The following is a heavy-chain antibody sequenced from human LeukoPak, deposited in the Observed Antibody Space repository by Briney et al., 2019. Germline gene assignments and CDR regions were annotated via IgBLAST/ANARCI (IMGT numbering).Heavy chain of an antibody. CDR2: IYYSGST. V-gene: IGHV4-59*05. CDR1: GGSVSNYY. J-gene: IGHJ4*02. D-gene: IGHD2-2*02. CDR3: ATYCSSTSCYTKDN. Sequence: SETLSLTCTVSGGSVSNYYWSWIRQPAGKGLEWIGSIYYSGSTYYNPSLKSRVTISVDTSKNQFSLKLSSVTAADTAVYYCATYCSSTSCYTKDNWGQGTLVTVPS.